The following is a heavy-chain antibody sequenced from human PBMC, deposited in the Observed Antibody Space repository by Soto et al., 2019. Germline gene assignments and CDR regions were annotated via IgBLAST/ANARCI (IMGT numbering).Heavy chain of an antibody. CDR2: INWNGGST. Sequence: GGSLRLSCAASGFTFDDYGMSWVRQAPGKGLEWVSGINWNGGSTGYADSVKGRFTISRDNAKNSLYLQMNSLRAEDTALYHCARGGGVGYYYYMDVWGKGTTVTVSS. CDR3: ARGGGVGYYYYMDV. D-gene: IGHD3-16*01. CDR1: GFTFDDYG. J-gene: IGHJ6*03. V-gene: IGHV3-20*01.